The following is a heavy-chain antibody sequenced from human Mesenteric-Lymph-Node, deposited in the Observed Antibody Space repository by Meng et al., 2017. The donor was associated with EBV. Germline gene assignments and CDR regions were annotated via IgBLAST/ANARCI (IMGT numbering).Heavy chain of an antibody. Sequence: GQGEGPGPGLGGLSGTRSLPCASFVDSISNSNWWSWVRQPPGKGLEWIGEIYYTGSTNYNPSLKSRVSMSVDKSKNEFSLEVNSVTAADTAVYYCASGGVRDPSPPYWGQGALVTVSS. V-gene: IGHV4-4*02. J-gene: IGHJ1*01. CDR2: IYYTGST. D-gene: IGHD3-16*01. CDR1: VDSISNSNW. CDR3: ASGGVRDPSPPY.